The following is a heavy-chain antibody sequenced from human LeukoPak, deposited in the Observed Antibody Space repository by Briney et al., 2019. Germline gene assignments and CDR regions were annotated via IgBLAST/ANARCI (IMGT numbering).Heavy chain of an antibody. D-gene: IGHD2-2*01. CDR3: ARGSKGGYCSSTSCPNLYYFDY. CDR1: GGSISSYY. V-gene: IGHV4-59*12. J-gene: IGHJ4*02. CDR2: IYYSGST. Sequence: SETPSLTCTVSGGSISSYYWSWIRQPPGKGLEWIGYIYYSGSTNYNPSLKSRVTMSVDTSKNQFSLKLSSVTAADTAVYYCARGSKGGYCSSTSCPNLYYFDYWGQGTLVTVSS.